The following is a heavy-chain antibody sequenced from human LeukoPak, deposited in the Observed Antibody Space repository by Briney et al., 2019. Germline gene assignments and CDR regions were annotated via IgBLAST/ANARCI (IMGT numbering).Heavy chain of an antibody. Sequence: ASVKVSCKASGYTFTSYDIHWVRQATGQGLEWMGWMSPNSGNTVYAQKFQGRVTMTRNTSISTAHMELSSLSSEDTAVYYCARGCSSTTCSWPFDYWGQGTLVTVSS. V-gene: IGHV1-8*01. CDR1: GYTFTSYD. D-gene: IGHD2-2*01. J-gene: IGHJ4*02. CDR2: MSPNSGNT. CDR3: ARGCSSTTCSWPFDY.